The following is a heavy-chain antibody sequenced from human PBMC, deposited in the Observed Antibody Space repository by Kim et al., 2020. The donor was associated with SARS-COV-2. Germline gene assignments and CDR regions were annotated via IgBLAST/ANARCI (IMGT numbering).Heavy chain of an antibody. CDR3: AKGGPGWFDL. Sequence: GGSLRLSCAGSGFTFSKYAVNWVRQAPGKGLVWVSTVSATGAAKYYADSVTGRFIISRDNSRNTLYLQMNSLRSEDTAVYYCAKGGPGWFDLWGRGTLVT. V-gene: IGHV3-23*01. J-gene: IGHJ2*01. CDR2: VSATGAAK. CDR1: GFTFSKYA. D-gene: IGHD3-16*01.